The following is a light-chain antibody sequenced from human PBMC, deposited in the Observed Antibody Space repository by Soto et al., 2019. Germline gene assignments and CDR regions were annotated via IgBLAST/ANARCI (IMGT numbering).Light chain of an antibody. Sequence: EIVLTQPPATLSVSPGERATLSCRASQSVSSSDLAWYQQKPGQAPSLLIYSASSRATGIPDRFSGSGSGTDFTLTISRLEPEDFAVYYCQQYDTFGQGTKVDIK. CDR2: SAS. J-gene: IGKJ2*01. CDR1: QSVSSSD. V-gene: IGKV3-20*01. CDR3: QQYDT.